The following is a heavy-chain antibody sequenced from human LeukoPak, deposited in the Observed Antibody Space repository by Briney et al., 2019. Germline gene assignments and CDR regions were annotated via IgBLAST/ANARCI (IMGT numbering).Heavy chain of an antibody. J-gene: IGHJ5*02. D-gene: IGHD1/OR15-1a*01. CDR2: INHSGST. Sequence: SLSLCLTCAVYVDSFSGYYWSWVRHPPAKGLEWIGEINHSGSTNYNPSLKSRVTISVDTSKNQFSLKLSSVTAADTAVYYCARGRGTGTTWGQGTLVTVSS. CDR1: VDSFSGYY. V-gene: IGHV4-34*01. CDR3: ARGRGTGTT.